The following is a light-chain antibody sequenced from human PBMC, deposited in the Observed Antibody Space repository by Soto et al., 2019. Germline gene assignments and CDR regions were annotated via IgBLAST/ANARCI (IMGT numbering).Light chain of an antibody. CDR3: QHYNNWSIT. Sequence: EIVMTQSPATLSVSPGERATLSCRASQSITSNLAWYQQKPGQATRLLIYDASTRATGITARFSGSGSGTEFTLTISSLQSEDFAVYYCQHYNNWSITFGQGTRLEIK. CDR2: DAS. J-gene: IGKJ5*01. V-gene: IGKV3-15*01. CDR1: QSITSN.